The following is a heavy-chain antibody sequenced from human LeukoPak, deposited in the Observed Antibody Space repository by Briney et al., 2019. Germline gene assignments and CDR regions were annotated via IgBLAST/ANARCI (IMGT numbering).Heavy chain of an antibody. CDR3: AKEIINCSGGSCYFDAWDY. V-gene: IGHV3-23*01. Sequence: PGGSLRLSCAASGFTVSSNYMSWVRQAPGKGLEWVSAISGSGGSTYYADSVKGRFTISRDNSKNTLYLQMNSLRAEDTAVYYCAKEIINCSGGSCYFDAWDYWGQGTLVTVSS. D-gene: IGHD2-15*01. CDR1: GFTVSSNY. CDR2: ISGSGGST. J-gene: IGHJ4*02.